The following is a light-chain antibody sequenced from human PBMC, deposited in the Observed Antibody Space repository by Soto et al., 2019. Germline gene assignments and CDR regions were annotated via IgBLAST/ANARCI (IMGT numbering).Light chain of an antibody. Sequence: DIQMTQSPSSLSASVGDRVTITCRASQSISSFLHWYQQKPGKAPRLLIYGASSLHSGVPSRFRGGGSGTDFTLTISSLQPEDFATYYCQQSYNTPWTFGQGTKVEIK. CDR2: GAS. CDR3: QQSYNTPWT. V-gene: IGKV1-39*01. CDR1: QSISSF. J-gene: IGKJ1*01.